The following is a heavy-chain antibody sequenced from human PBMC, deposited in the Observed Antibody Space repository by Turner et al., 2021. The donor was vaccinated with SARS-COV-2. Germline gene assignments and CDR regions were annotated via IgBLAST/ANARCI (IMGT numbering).Heavy chain of an antibody. D-gene: IGHD2-2*01. CDR1: GFIFSNYA. J-gene: IGHJ4*02. Sequence: EVQVLESGGTLVQPGGSLRLSCAVSGFIFSNYAMTWVRQAPGRGLEWVCSIFSDGDSTYYADSVKGRFTISRDDSKNMVSLQMNSLRAEDTALYYCAKTRGPVAFHPDSWGQGTLVTVSS. CDR2: IFSDGDST. CDR3: AKTRGPVAFHPDS. V-gene: IGHV3-23*01.